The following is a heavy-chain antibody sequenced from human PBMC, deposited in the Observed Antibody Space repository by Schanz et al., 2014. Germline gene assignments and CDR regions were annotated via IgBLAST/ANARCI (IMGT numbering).Heavy chain of an antibody. D-gene: IGHD6-6*01. CDR2: ISNSGYTI. Sequence: VQLVESGGGLIQPGGSLRLSCAASGFTVTSYYMNWIRQAPGKGLEWVSYISNSGYTIYYADSVKGRFTISRDNAKNPLYLQMNSLRAEATAVYYCARAPPPYSSSPYYWYYGMDVWGQGTTVTVSS. CDR3: ARAPPPYSSSPYYWYYGMDV. J-gene: IGHJ6*02. V-gene: IGHV3-11*01. CDR1: GFTVTSYY.